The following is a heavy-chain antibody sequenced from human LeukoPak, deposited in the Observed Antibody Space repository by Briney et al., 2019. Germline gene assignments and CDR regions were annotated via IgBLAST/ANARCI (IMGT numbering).Heavy chain of an antibody. V-gene: IGHV3-66*01. CDR2: LYTAGVP. CDR3: ARSGPTVLWSKYFDY. D-gene: IGHD5-12*01. J-gene: IGHJ4*02. Sequence: PGGSLRLPCAASGFTVSSFYMSWVRQAPGKGLEWVSVLYTAGVPYYADSVQGRFTISRDNSKNTLFLQMDNLSADDTATYYCARSGPTVLWSKYFDYWGQGALVTVSS. CDR1: GFTVSSFY.